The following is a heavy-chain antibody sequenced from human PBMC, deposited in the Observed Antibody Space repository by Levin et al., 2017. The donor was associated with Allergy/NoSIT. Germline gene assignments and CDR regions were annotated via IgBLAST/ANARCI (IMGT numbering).Heavy chain of an antibody. J-gene: IGHJ6*03. CDR1: GGSISSSNW. CDR3: ARHPVARNYDYYMDV. V-gene: IGHV4-4*02. CDR2: IYHSGST. D-gene: IGHD4-23*01. Sequence: SETLSLTCAVSGGSISSSNWWSWVRQPPGKGLEWLGEIYHSGSTNYNPSLKSRVTISVDKSKNQFSLKLSSVTAADTAVYYCARHPVARNYDYYMDVWGKGTTVTVSS.